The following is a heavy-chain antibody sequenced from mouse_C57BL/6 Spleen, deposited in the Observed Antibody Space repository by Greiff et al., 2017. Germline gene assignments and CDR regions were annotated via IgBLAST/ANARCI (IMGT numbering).Heavy chain of an antibody. CDR2: INPNNGGT. D-gene: IGHD2-4*01. V-gene: IGHV1-18*01. CDR1: GYTFTDYN. Sequence: EVQLQQSGPELVKPGASVKIPCTASGYTFTDYNMDWVKQSPGKSLEWIGDINPNNGGTIYNQKFKGKATLTVNTSSSTAYMELSSLTSEDTAVYYCARSDYDYDGYAMDYWGQGTSVTVSS. CDR3: ARSDYDYDGYAMDY. J-gene: IGHJ4*01.